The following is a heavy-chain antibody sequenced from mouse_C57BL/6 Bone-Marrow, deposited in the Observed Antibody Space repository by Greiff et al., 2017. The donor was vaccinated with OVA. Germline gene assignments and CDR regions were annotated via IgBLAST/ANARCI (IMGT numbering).Heavy chain of an antibody. CDR3: ARPYYYGSSPFVY. D-gene: IGHD1-1*01. V-gene: IGHV5-6*01. CDR1: GFTFSSYG. CDR2: ISSGGSYT. Sequence: EVQRVESGGDLVKPGGSLKLSCAASGFTFSSYGMSWVRQTPDKRLEWVATISSGGSYTYYPDSVKGRFTISRDNAKNTLYLQMSSLKSEDTAMYYCARPYYYGSSPFVYWGQGTLVTVSA. J-gene: IGHJ3*01.